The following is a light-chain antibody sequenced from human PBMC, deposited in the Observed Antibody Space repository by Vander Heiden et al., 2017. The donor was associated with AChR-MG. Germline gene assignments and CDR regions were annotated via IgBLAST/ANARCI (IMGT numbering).Light chain of an antibody. CDR2: GNS. CDR1: SSNIGAGYD. CDR3: QSYDSSLSGSVV. Sequence: QSVLTQPPSVSGPPGQRVTISCTGSSSNIGAGYDVHWYQQLPVTAPKLLIYGNSNRPSGVPDRFSGSKSGTSASLAITGLQAEDEADYYCQSYDSSLSGSVVFGGGTKLTVL. V-gene: IGLV1-40*01. J-gene: IGLJ2*01.